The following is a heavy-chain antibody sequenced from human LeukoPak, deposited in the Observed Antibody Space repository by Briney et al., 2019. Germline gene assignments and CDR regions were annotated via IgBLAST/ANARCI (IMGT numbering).Heavy chain of an antibody. J-gene: IGHJ3*02. CDR1: GGSISSGDYY. Sequence: PSQTLSLTCTVSGGSISSGDYYWRWIRQPLGKGLEWIGYIYYSGSTYYNPSLKSRVTISVDTSKNQFSLKLSSVTAADTAVYYCARGDVYYDSSGYYRPPDAFDIWGQGAMVTVSS. V-gene: IGHV4-30-4*08. D-gene: IGHD3-22*01. CDR2: IYYSGST. CDR3: ARGDVYYDSSGYYRPPDAFDI.